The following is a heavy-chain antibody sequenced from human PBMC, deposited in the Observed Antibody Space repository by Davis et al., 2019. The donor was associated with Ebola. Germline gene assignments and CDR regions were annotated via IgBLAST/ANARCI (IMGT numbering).Heavy chain of an antibody. D-gene: IGHD3-10*01. CDR1: GFTFSSYS. J-gene: IGHJ4*02. CDR3: AKEDNYYGSGSYYYYFDY. V-gene: IGHV3-48*04. Sequence: GESLKISCAASGFTFSSYSMNWVRQAPGKGLEWVSYISSSSSTIYYADSVKGRFTISRDNAKNSLYLQMNSLRAEDTAVYYCAKEDNYYGSGSYYYYFDYWGQGTLVTVSS. CDR2: ISSSSSTI.